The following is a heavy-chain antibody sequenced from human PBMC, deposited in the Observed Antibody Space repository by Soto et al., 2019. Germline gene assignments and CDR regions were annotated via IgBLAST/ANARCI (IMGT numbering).Heavy chain of an antibody. CDR3: TRDVEPSAYFDF. CDR1: GYNFTTDG. V-gene: IGHV1-18*04. Sequence: QVQLVQSGAEVQKPGASVKVSCKSSGYNFTTDGSSWVRQAPGQGLEWVVWISAYNGNTKSAKNFQGRVTMTTDTSTYTAYMELRSLRSGDTAVDYCTRDVEPSAYFDFWGQGTLVTVSA. J-gene: IGHJ4*02. CDR2: ISAYNGNT.